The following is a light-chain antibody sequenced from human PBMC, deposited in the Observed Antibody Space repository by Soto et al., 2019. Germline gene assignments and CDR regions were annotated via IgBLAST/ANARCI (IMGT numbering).Light chain of an antibody. J-gene: IGKJ1*01. CDR3: QQYGSSSWT. V-gene: IGKV3-20*01. Sequence: ETVLTQSPGTRPFSRWQRATLSYRASQSVSSSYLAWYQQTPGEPPRLLIYGASSRATGIPDRFSGSGSGTDFNLPLSRLETEDIPVYYCQQYGSSSWTFGQGTKVDIK. CDR1: QSVSSSY. CDR2: GAS.